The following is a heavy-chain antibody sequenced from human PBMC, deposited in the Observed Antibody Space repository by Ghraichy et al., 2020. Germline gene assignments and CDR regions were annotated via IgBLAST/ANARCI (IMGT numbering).Heavy chain of an antibody. CDR1: GFTVSSNY. J-gene: IGHJ4*02. Sequence: WGSLRLSCAASGFTVSSNYMSWVRQAPGKGLEWVSVIYSGGSTYYADSVKGRFTISRDNSKNTLYLQMNSLRAEDTAVYYCARASSSGYYYYYFDYWGQGTLVTVSS. D-gene: IGHD3-22*01. CDR3: ARASSSGYYYYYFDY. CDR2: IYSGGST. V-gene: IGHV3-53*01.